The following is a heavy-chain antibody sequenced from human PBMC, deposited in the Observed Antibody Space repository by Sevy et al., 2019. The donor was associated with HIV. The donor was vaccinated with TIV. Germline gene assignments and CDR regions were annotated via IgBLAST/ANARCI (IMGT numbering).Heavy chain of an antibody. D-gene: IGHD7-27*01. Sequence: GGSLRLSCAASGFPFSSYAMSWVRQAPGKGLEWVSVIYSGGSTYYADSVKGRFTISRDNSKNTLYLQMNSLRAEDTAVYYCARDGENYYYGMDVWGQGTTVTVSS. V-gene: IGHV3-66*01. J-gene: IGHJ6*02. CDR2: IYSGGST. CDR3: ARDGENYYYGMDV. CDR1: GFPFSSYA.